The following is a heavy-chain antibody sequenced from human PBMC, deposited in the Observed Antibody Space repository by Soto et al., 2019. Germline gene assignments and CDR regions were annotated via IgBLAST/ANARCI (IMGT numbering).Heavy chain of an antibody. CDR2: ISGSGGST. Sequence: PGGSLRLSCAASGFTFSSYAMSWVRQAPGKGLEWVSAISGSGGSTYYADSVKGRFTISRDNSKNTLYLQMNSLRAEDTAVYYCAKDLWQLVQPSIWFVPWGQGILVTVSS. CDR3: AKDLWQLVQPSIWFVP. V-gene: IGHV3-23*01. J-gene: IGHJ5*02. CDR1: GFTFSSYA. D-gene: IGHD6-13*01.